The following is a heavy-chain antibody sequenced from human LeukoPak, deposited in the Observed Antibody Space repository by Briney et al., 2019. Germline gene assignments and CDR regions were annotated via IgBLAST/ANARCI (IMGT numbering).Heavy chain of an antibody. D-gene: IGHD1-20*01. CDR3: ARHSNWNRGVDWFDP. CDR2: IYYSGSS. J-gene: IGHJ5*02. CDR1: GGSINNGGYY. Sequence: PSETLSLTCTVSGGSINNGGYYWSWIRQHPGKGLEWIGYIYYSGSSYYNPSLRSRVTISVDTSKNHFSLKLSSVTAADTAVYYCARHSNWNRGVDWFDPWGQGTQVTVSS. V-gene: IGHV4-31*03.